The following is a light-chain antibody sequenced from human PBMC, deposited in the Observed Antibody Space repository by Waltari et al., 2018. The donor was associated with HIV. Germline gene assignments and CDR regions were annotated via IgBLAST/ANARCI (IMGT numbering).Light chain of an antibody. J-gene: IGLJ3*02. V-gene: IGLV2-14*01. CDR3: SSYTTSSTWV. CDR2: EVS. Sequence: QSALTQPASVSGSPGQSITISCTGTSRDIGGYKYVSWYQQQPGKAPKLMISEVSNRPSGVSNRFSGSKSGNTASLTISGLQAEDEADYYCSSYTTSSTWVFGGGTKLTVL. CDR1: SRDIGGYKY.